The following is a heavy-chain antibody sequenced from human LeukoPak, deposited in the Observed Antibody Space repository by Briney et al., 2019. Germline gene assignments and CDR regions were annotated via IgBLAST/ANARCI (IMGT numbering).Heavy chain of an antibody. J-gene: IGHJ2*01. V-gene: IGHV3-30*18. CDR3: AKTTNFDL. D-gene: IGHD4-17*01. CDR2: ISYDGSNK. Sequence: GGSLRLSCAASGFTFSSYGMHWVRQAPGKGLEWVAVISYDGSNKYYADSVKGRFTISRDNSKNTLYLQMNSLRAEDTAVYYCAKTTNFDLWGRGTLDTVSS. CDR1: GFTFSSYG.